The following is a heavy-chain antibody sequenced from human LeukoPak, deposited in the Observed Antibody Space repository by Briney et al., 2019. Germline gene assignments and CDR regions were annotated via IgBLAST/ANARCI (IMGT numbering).Heavy chain of an antibody. CDR1: GGSISSYY. V-gene: IGHV4-59*08. Sequence: PSETLSLTCTVSGGSISSYYWSWIRQPPGKGLEWIGYIYESGSTNYNPSLKSRVTISVDTFKNQFSLKLSSVTAADTAVYYCARHGLNSGTYSEYFHHWGQGTLVTVSS. D-gene: IGHD1-26*01. J-gene: IGHJ1*01. CDR3: ARHGLNSGTYSEYFHH. CDR2: IYESGST.